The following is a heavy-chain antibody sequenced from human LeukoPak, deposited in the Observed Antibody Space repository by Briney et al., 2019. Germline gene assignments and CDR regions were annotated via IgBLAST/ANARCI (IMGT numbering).Heavy chain of an antibody. CDR1: GFIFTSSA. CDR2: IVVGSGNT. Sequence: ASVKVSCKASGFIFTSSAMQWVRQARGQRLEWIGWIVVGSGNTNYAQKFQERVTITRDMSTSTAYMELSSLRSEDTAVYYCAADGYGSGSQELEYFQHWGQGTLVTVSS. J-gene: IGHJ1*01. D-gene: IGHD3-10*01. CDR3: AADGYGSGSQELEYFQH. V-gene: IGHV1-58*02.